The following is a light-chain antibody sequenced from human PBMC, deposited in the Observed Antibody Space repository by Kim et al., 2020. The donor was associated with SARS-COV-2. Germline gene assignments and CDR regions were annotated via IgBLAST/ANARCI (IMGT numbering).Light chain of an antibody. CDR1: SLRRYY. CDR2: GKN. J-gene: IGLJ2*01. Sequence: SSELTQDPAVSVALGQTVRITCQGDSLRRYYSSWYQQKPGQAPVLVIYGKNNRPSGIPDRFSGSTSGNTASFTITGAQAEEEADYYCKSRDSSSKLVFGGGTQLTVL. CDR3: KSRDSSSKLV. V-gene: IGLV3-19*01.